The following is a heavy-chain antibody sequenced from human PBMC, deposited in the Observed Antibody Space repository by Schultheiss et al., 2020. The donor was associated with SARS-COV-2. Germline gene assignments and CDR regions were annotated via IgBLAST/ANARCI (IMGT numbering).Heavy chain of an antibody. Sequence: GGSLRLSCAASGFTFSSYSMNWVRQAPGKGLEWVSSISSSSSYIYYADSVKGRFTISRDNAINSLYLQMNSLRAEDTAVYYCANTRVWLVQPNARFDYWGQGTLVTVSS. J-gene: IGHJ4*02. D-gene: IGHD6-19*01. CDR1: GFTFSSYS. V-gene: IGHV3-21*01. CDR2: ISSSSSYI. CDR3: ANTRVWLVQPNARFDY.